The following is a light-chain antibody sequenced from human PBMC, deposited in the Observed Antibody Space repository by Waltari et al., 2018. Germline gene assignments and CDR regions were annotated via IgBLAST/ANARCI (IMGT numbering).Light chain of an antibody. CDR1: QSVSIY. CDR2: HTS. J-gene: IGKJ1*01. V-gene: IGKV3-20*01. CDR3: QHYKSLPVS. Sequence: IVLTQSPGTLSLSPGERATLSCRASQSVSIYIAWYQQKPGQAPRLLIYHTSTRATGIPDRFSGSGSGTDFSLTISGLEPEDFAVYYCQHYKSLPVSFGQGTRVEIK.